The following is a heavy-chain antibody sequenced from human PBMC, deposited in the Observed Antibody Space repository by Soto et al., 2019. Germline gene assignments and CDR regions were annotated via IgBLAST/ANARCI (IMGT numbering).Heavy chain of an antibody. CDR3: ARDDSGYPSYFHY. D-gene: IGHD3-16*02. CDR1: GFTFSSYE. J-gene: IGHJ4*02. CDR2: ISSGGSTI. V-gene: IGHV3-48*03. Sequence: GGSLRLSCAASGFTFSSYEMNWVRQAPGKGLEWVSYISSGGSTIYYADSVRGRFTISRDNAKNSLYLQMNSRRAEDTAVYYCARDDSGYPSYFHYWGQGTLVTVSS.